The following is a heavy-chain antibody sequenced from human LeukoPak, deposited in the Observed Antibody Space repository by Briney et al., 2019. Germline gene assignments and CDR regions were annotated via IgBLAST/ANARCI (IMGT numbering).Heavy chain of an antibody. CDR1: GLTVSTHY. CDR3: ILTTVTTSAEY. J-gene: IGHJ4*02. Sequence: GGSLRHSCAASGLTVSTHYMNWGPQAVGKRPEWVSVIYNGVTTHYADSVKGRFTSSSDNSKNTVYLQMNRLRAEDTAIYYCILTTVTTSAEYWGQGTLVTVSS. D-gene: IGHD4-17*01. V-gene: IGHV3-53*01. CDR2: IYNGVTT.